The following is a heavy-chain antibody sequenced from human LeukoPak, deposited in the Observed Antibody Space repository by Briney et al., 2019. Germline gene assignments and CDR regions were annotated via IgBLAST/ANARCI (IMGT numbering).Heavy chain of an antibody. Sequence: PSETLSLTCRVSGASISSDYWSWIRQPPGKGLEWIGLMHDSGSTSYGPSLKSRVTISADTSKNQFSLRLNSVTAADTAVYYCARHITGTRWSFDCWGQGTLVTVSS. V-gene: IGHV4-59*01. J-gene: IGHJ4*02. CDR3: ARHITGTRWSFDC. CDR2: MHDSGST. CDR1: GASISSDY. D-gene: IGHD1-7*01.